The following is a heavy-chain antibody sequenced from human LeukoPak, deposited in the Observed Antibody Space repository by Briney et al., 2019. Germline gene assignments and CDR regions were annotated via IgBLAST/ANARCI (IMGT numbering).Heavy chain of an antibody. CDR1: GFTFSSYW. V-gene: IGHV3-74*01. D-gene: IGHD6-6*01. J-gene: IGHJ6*03. CDR2: INSDGSSK. CDR3: AKDGAGSSLYMDV. Sequence: GGSLRLSCAASGFTFSSYWMHWFRQAPGKGRVWVPRINSDGSSKSYADSVKGRFTISRDNAKNTLYLQMNSLRAEDTAMYSCAKDGAGSSLYMDVWGKGTTVTVSS.